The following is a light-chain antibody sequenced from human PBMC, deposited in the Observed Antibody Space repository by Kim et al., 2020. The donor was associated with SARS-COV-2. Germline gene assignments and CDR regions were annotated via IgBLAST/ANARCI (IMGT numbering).Light chain of an antibody. V-gene: IGKV1-12*01. CDR3: QQANSFPLT. CDR2: DAS. J-gene: IGKJ4*01. CDR1: QYISRW. Sequence: DIQMTQSPSSVSASVGDRVTITCRASQYISRWLAWYQQKPGKAPKLLIYDASSFQSGVPSRFSGSTSGTDFTLTISSLQPEDVATYYCQQANSFPLTFGGGTKVDIK.